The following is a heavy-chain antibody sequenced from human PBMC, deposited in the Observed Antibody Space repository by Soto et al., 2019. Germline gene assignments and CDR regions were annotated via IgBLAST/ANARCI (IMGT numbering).Heavy chain of an antibody. CDR2: ISYDGSNK. D-gene: IGHD2-21*02. CDR1: GFTFSSYA. V-gene: IGHV3-30*02. Sequence: GGSLRLSCAASGFTFSSYAMSWVRQAPGKGLEWVAVISYDGSNKYYADSVKGRFTISRDNSKNTLYLQMNSLRAEDTAVYYCAKDLKPYCGGDCYSDPFDYWGQGTLVTSPQ. CDR3: AKDLKPYCGGDCYSDPFDY. J-gene: IGHJ4*02.